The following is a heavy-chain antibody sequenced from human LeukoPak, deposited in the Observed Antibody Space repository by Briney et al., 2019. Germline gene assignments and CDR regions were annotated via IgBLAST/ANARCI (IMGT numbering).Heavy chain of an antibody. CDR3: AKAWGSGLDYYGMDV. CDR2: LTASGGST. V-gene: IGHV3-23*01. CDR1: GFTFRHYA. D-gene: IGHD7-27*01. J-gene: IGHJ6*02. Sequence: GGSPRLSCVASGFTFRHYAMNWVRQTPEKGLEWVSRLTASGGSTNYGDSVKGRFTISRDNSNNTLYLQMNSLGNDDTAVYYCAKAWGSGLDYYGMDVWGQGITVTVSS.